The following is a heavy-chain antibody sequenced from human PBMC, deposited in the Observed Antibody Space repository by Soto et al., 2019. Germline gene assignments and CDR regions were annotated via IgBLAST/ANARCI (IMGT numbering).Heavy chain of an antibody. CDR3: VRNYYDSSGDYGLSGY. J-gene: IGHJ4*02. CDR2: IRSAGDRT. V-gene: IGHV3-64D*06. Sequence: VGSLRLSCSASGFTFSNYAMHWVRQSPGKGLEYVSAIRSAGDRTFYADSVKGRFTISRDNSKNTLFLQLTSLRPEDTAVYYCVRNYYDSSGDYGLSGYWGQGTLVTVSS. D-gene: IGHD3-22*01. CDR1: GFTFSNYA.